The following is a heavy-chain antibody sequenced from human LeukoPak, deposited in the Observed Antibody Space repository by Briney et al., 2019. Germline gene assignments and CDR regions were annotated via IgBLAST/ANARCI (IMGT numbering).Heavy chain of an antibody. D-gene: IGHD1-26*01. CDR3: ASSGSYRFDY. CDR1: GFTFSSYS. CDR2: ITASGIAM. J-gene: IGHJ4*02. V-gene: IGHV3-48*02. Sequence: GGSLRLSCAASGFTFSSYSMNWVRQAPGKGLEWVSHITASGIAMFYADSVKGRFTISRDNAKNSLYLQMNSLRDEDTAVYYCASSGSYRFDYWGQGTLVTVSS.